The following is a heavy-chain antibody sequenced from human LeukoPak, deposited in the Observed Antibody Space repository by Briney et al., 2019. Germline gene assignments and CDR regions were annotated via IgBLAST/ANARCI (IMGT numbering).Heavy chain of an antibody. Sequence: GGSLRLSCAASGFTFSDYSMNRVRQAPGQGLEWSSYISSSSRAIYYADSVTGRFTISRDNAKNSLYLQMTSLRAEDTAVYYCARASDFWSGAYYYSMDVWGKGTTVTVSS. D-gene: IGHD3-3*01. J-gene: IGHJ6*03. CDR2: ISSSSRAI. CDR1: GFTFSDYS. V-gene: IGHV3-48*01. CDR3: ARASDFWSGAYYYSMDV.